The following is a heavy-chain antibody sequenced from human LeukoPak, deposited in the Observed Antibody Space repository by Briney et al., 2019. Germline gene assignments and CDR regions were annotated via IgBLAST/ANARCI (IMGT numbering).Heavy chain of an antibody. D-gene: IGHD6-13*01. CDR3: ARRQGTGYSSSWYLPYNWFDP. CDR1: GGSINSYY. V-gene: IGHV4-34*01. J-gene: IGHJ5*02. Sequence: SETLSLTCTVSGGSINSYYWSWIRQPPGKGLEWIGEINHSGSTNYNLSLKSRVTISVDTSKNQFSLKLSSVTAADTAVYYCARRQGTGYSSSWYLPYNWFDPWGQGTLVTVSS. CDR2: INHSGST.